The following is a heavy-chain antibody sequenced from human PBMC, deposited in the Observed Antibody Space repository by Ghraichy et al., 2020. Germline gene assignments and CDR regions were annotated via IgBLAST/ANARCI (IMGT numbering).Heavy chain of an antibody. CDR2: ISSSSSTI. J-gene: IGHJ3*02. Sequence: GGSLRLSCAASGFTFSSYSMNWVRQAPGKGLEWVSYISSSSSTIYYADSVKGRFTISRDNAKNSLYLQMNSLRDEDTAVYYCARDRPFFGVLILSSPFEHGLDIWGQGTMVTVSS. V-gene: IGHV3-48*02. D-gene: IGHD3-3*01. CDR3: ARDRPFFGVLILSSPFEHGLDI. CDR1: GFTFSSYS.